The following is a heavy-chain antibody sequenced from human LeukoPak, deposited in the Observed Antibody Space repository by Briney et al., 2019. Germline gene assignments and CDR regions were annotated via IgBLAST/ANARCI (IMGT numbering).Heavy chain of an antibody. V-gene: IGHV3-66*01. CDR2: IYSGGST. J-gene: IGHJ5*02. Sequence: GGSLGLSCAASEFTVSSNYMSWVRQAPGKGLEWVSVIYSGGSTYYADSVKGRFTISRDNSKNTLYLQMNSLRAEDTAVYYCAAHDWFDPWGQGTLVTVSS. CDR3: AAHDWFDP. CDR1: EFTVSSNY.